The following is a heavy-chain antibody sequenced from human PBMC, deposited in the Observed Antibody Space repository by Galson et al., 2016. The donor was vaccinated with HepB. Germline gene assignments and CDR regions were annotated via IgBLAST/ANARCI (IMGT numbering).Heavy chain of an antibody. CDR1: GFTFGDYY. CDR2: IYHSGST. Sequence: LRLSCAASGFTFGDYYMTWIRQHPGKGLEWIGYIYHSGSTYYNPSLKSRVTISVDTSKNQFSLKLSSVTAADTAVYYCARDRSSGSGNFGYWGQGTLVTVSS. D-gene: IGHD3-10*01. CDR3: ARDRSSGSGNFGY. V-gene: IGHV4-31*02. J-gene: IGHJ4*02.